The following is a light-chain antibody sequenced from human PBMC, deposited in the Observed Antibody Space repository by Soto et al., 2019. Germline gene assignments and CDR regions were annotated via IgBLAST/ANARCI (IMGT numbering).Light chain of an antibody. CDR1: QSVNSN. J-gene: IGKJ1*01. CDR2: GAS. CDR3: QQYDNWWT. V-gene: IGKV3-15*01. Sequence: EIVMTQSPATLSVSPGERATLSCRASQSVNSNLAWYQQKPGQAPRLLIYGASTRATGIPARFSGSGSRTEFTLTISSLQFEDFAIYYCQQYDNWWTSGQGTKVDIK.